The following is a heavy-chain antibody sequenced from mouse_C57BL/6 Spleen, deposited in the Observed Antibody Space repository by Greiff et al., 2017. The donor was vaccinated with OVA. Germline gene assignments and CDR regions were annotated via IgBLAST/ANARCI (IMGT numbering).Heavy chain of an antibody. CDR2: IHPNSGST. J-gene: IGHJ1*03. D-gene: IGHD1-1*01. V-gene: IGHV1-64*01. CDR3: ARRDYYGSSGYFDV. CDR1: GYTFTSYW. Sequence: QVQLQQPGAELVKPGASVKLSCKASGYTFTSYWMHWVKQRPGQGLEWIGMIHPNSGSTNYNEKFKSKATLTVDKTSSTAYMLLSSLTSEDSAVYYCARRDYYGSSGYFDVWGTGTTVTVSS.